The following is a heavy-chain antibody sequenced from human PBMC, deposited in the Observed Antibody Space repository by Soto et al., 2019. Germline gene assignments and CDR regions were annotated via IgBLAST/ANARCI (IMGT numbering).Heavy chain of an antibody. D-gene: IGHD3-3*01. J-gene: IGHJ4*02. CDR2: ISSSGDAR. CDR3: ARGSRQRFLEWLLFDY. Sequence: QVQLVESGGGLVKPGGSLRLSCFTSGFTFKDYYMGWIRQAPGKGLEWLSYISSSGDARYYADSVKGPFTTSRDNTKNSLMMEMNSLSVDDSAVYYCARGSRQRFLEWLLFDYWGQGALVTVS. CDR1: GFTFKDYY. V-gene: IGHV3-11*01.